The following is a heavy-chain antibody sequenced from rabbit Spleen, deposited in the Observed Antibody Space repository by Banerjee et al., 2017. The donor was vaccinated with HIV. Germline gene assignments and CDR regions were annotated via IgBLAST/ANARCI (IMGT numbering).Heavy chain of an antibody. CDR2: IYAGSSGST. CDR3: ARDSGTSFSTYGMDL. J-gene: IGHJ6*01. CDR1: GLDFSGDSY. Sequence: QQLEESGGGLVKPGASLTLTCKASGLDFSGDSYDSYMCWVRPAPGKGLEWIASIYAGSSGSTYSATWAKGRFTISKTSSTTVTLQMTSLTVADTATYFCARDSGTSFSTYGMDLWGPGTLVTVS. D-gene: IGHD8-1*01. V-gene: IGHV1S40*01.